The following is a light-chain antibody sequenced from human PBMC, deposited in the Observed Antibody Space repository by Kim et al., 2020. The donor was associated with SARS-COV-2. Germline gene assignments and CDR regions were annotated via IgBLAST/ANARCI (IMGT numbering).Light chain of an antibody. J-gene: IGLJ3*02. CDR3: QAWDSSTAV. Sequence: SVSPGQTASITCSGNKLGDKYACWYQQKPGQSPVLVIYQDTKRPSGIPERFSGSSSGNTATLTIGGTQAMDEADYYCQAWDSSTAVFGGGTQLTVL. CDR1: KLGDKY. V-gene: IGLV3-1*01. CDR2: QDT.